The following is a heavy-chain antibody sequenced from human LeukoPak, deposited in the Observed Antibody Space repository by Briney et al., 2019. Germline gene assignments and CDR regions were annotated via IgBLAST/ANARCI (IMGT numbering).Heavy chain of an antibody. V-gene: IGHV3-23*01. D-gene: IGHD6-19*01. CDR3: ARCSGGWSDY. J-gene: IGHJ4*01. CDR1: GFTFSSYA. Sequence: GGSLRLSCAASGFTFSSYAMSWVRQAPGKGLEWVSSISGGGGSTYYADSVKGRFTISRDNAKNSLYLQMNSLRAEDTAVYYCARCSGGWSDYWGQGTLVTVSS. CDR2: ISGGGGST.